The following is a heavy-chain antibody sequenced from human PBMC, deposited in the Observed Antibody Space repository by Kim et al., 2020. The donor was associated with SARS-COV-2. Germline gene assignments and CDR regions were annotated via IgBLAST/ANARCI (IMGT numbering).Heavy chain of an antibody. Sequence: GGSLRLSCAASGFTFSSYAMSWVRQAPGKGLEWVSAISGSGGSTYYADSVKGRFTISRDNSKNTLYLQMNSLRAEDTAVYYCAKVPILLHKYYYDSMGYFDYWGQGTLVTVSS. CDR1: GFTFSSYA. D-gene: IGHD3-22*01. V-gene: IGHV3-23*01. CDR2: ISGSGGST. CDR3: AKVPILLHKYYYDSMGYFDY. J-gene: IGHJ4*02.